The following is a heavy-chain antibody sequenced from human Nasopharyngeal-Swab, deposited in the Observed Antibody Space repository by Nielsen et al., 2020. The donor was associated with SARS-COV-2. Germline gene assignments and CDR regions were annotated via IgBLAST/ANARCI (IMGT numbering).Heavy chain of an antibody. CDR2: ISSRGSTI. CDR1: GFTFSSYE. CDR3: ARMITFGGVLDY. V-gene: IGHV3-48*03. J-gene: IGHJ4*02. D-gene: IGHD3-16*01. Sequence: GGSLRLSCAASGFTFSSYEMNCVRQAPGKGLEWVSYISSRGSTIYYADSVKGRVTISRDNAKNSLYLQMNSLRAEDTAVYYCARMITFGGVLDYWGQGTLVTVSS.